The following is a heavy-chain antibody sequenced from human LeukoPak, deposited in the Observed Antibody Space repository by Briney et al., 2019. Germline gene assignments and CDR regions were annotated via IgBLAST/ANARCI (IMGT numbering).Heavy chain of an antibody. D-gene: IGHD6-13*01. V-gene: IGHV3-74*01. CDR3: ARELYSSSWYEGGYYMDV. Sequence: GGSLRLSCAASGFTFSSYWMHWVRQAPGKGLMWVSRINTDGSHTSYADSVKGRFTISRDNAKNTLYLQMNSLRAEDTAVYYCARELYSSSWYEGGYYMDVWGKGTTVTISS. CDR1: GFTFSSYW. CDR2: INTDGSHT. J-gene: IGHJ6*03.